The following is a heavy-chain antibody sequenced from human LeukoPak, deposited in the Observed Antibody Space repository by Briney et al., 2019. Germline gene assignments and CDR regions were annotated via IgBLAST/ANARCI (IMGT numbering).Heavy chain of an antibody. CDR1: GGSINNYY. D-gene: IGHD4-23*01. J-gene: IGHJ4*02. Sequence: SETLSLTCTVSGGSINNYYWTWIRQPPGKGLEWIGYIYYTGTTNYNPSLKSRVTISVDTSMNQFSLRLTSVTAADTAVCYCARSTGGNSAYWGQGILVTVSP. CDR2: IYYTGTT. CDR3: ARSTGGNSAY. V-gene: IGHV4-59*08.